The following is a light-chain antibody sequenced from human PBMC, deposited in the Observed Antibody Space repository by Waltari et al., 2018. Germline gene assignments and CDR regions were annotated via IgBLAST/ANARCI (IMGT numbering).Light chain of an antibody. CDR3: CSYAGNYIWV. V-gene: IGLV2-23*02. CDR2: DVS. Sequence: QSALTQPASVSGSPGQSVTISCTGASSDMGRYDIVSWYQQHPGNAPKLIIYDVSKRPSGVSDRFSGSKSGDTASLTISGLQFEDEADYYCCSYAGNYIWVFGGGTRLTVL. CDR1: SSDMGRYDI. J-gene: IGLJ3*02.